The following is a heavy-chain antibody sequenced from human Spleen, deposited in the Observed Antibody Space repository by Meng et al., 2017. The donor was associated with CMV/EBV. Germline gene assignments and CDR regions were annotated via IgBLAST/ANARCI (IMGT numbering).Heavy chain of an antibody. CDR1: YSCTSYA. Sequence: YSCTSYAMNWVRQAPGQGLEWMGWINTDTGNPTYAQGFTGRFVFSLDTSVSTAYLQISSLKTEDTAVYYCARSNMYASSWYGCFDPWGQGTLVTVSS. CDR2: INTDTGNP. CDR3: ARSNMYASSWYGCFDP. V-gene: IGHV7-4-1*02. J-gene: IGHJ5*02. D-gene: IGHD6-13*01.